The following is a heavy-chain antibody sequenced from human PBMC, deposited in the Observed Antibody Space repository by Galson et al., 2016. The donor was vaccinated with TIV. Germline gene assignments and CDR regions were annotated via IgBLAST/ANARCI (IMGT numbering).Heavy chain of an antibody. V-gene: IGHV4-59*01. J-gene: IGHJ3*02. D-gene: IGHD7-27*01. CDR3: ARANWGSRDVFDI. CDR2: FYYSVDT. Sequence: ETLSLTCFVSGGSLYSYYWSWIRQPPGKGLEWIGYFYYSVDTNYNPSLKSRVSITEDTSKNQFSLRLRSVTAADTAVYYCARANWGSRDVFDIWGQGTMISVSS. CDR1: GGSLYSYY.